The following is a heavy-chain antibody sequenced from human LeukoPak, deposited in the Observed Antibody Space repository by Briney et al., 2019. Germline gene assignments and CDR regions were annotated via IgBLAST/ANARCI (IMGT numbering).Heavy chain of an antibody. J-gene: IGHJ5*02. D-gene: IGHD5-12*01. CDR3: AKPLRGNNWFDP. V-gene: IGHV3-23*01. CDR1: GFTFSSYG. Sequence: PGGSLRLSCAASGFTFSSYGMSWVRQAPGKGLEWVSAISGSGGSTYYADSVKGRFTISRDNSKNTLYLQMNSLRAEDTAVYYCAKPLRGNNWFDPWGQGTLVTVSS. CDR2: ISGSGGST.